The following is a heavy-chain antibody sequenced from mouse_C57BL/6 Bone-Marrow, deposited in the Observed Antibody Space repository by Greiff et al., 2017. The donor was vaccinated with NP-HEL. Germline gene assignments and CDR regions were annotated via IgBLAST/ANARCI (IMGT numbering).Heavy chain of an antibody. V-gene: IGHV2-2*01. Sequence: VKLMESGPGLVQPSQSLSITCTVSGFSLTSYGVHWVRQSPGKGLEWLGVIWSGGSTDYNAAFISRLSISKDNSKSQVFFKMNSLQADDTAIYYCARYYYGSSFYWYFDVWGTGTTVTVSS. CDR2: IWSGGST. J-gene: IGHJ1*03. CDR1: GFSLTSYG. D-gene: IGHD1-1*01. CDR3: ARYYYGSSFYWYFDV.